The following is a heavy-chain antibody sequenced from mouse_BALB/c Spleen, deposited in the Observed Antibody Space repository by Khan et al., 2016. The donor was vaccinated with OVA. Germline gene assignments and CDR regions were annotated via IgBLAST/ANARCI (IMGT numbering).Heavy chain of an antibody. Sequence: EVELVESGGGLVKPGGSLKVSCAASGFAFSSYDMSWVRQTPEKRLEWVAYISSGGGITSYPDTVKGRCTISRDNANNNLYLQMSSLKSEDTAMYYCARHSDWAWAMDYWGQGTSVTVSS. CDR1: GFAFSSYD. J-gene: IGHJ4*01. CDR2: ISSGGGIT. V-gene: IGHV5-12-1*01. D-gene: IGHD4-1*01. CDR3: ARHSDWAWAMDY.